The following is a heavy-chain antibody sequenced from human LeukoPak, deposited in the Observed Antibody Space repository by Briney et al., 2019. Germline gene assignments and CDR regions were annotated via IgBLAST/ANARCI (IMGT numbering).Heavy chain of an antibody. J-gene: IGHJ4*02. D-gene: IGHD4-17*01. CDR2: IKSKTDGGTT. V-gene: IGHV3-15*01. Sequence: GGSLRLSCAASGFTFSSYWMSWVRQAPGKGLEWVGRIKSKTDGGTTDYAAPVKGRFTISRDDSRNTLYLQMSSLKTEDTAMYYCTTVPYGDYLFDYWGQGTLVTVSS. CDR3: TTVPYGDYLFDY. CDR1: GFTFSSYW.